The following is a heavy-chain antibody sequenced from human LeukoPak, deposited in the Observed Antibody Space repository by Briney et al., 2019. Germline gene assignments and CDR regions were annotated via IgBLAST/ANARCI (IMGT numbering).Heavy chain of an antibody. J-gene: IGHJ3*02. CDR3: AHYYYDSSAPGAFDI. CDR2: IIPIFGTA. Sequence: GSSVKVSCKASGGTFSSYAISWVRQAPGQGLEWMGGIIPIFGTANYAQKFQGRVTITADESTSTAYMELSSLRSEDTAVYYCAHYYYDSSAPGAFDIWGQGTMVTVSS. V-gene: IGHV1-69*01. CDR1: GGTFSSYA. D-gene: IGHD3-22*01.